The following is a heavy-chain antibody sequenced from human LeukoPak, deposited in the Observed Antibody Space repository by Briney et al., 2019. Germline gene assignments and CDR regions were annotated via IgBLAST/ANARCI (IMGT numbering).Heavy chain of an antibody. CDR1: GFNVGSNY. CDR3: ARVISGGFLDV. J-gene: IGHJ6*02. V-gene: IGHV3-53*04. D-gene: IGHD3-10*01. CDR2: IFSDGRT. Sequence: GGSLRLSCAASGFNVGSNYMSWVRQSPGKGLDYLSVIFSDGRTYYGDSVKGRFTISRNNSKNMLYLQMDSLRVEDTAVYYCARVISGGFLDVGGQGTTVTVSS.